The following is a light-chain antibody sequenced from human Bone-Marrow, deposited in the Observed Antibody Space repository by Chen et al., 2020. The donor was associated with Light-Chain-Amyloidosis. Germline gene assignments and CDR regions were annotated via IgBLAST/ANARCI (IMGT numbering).Light chain of an antibody. CDR1: ALPKQF. J-gene: IGLJ2*01. CDR3: QSADSGGIG. CDR2: KDS. V-gene: IGLV3-25*03. Sequence: SYELTQPPSVSVSPGQTARITCSGDALPKQFAFWYQQKPGQAPVLVIFKDSERPSGIPERFSGSSSGTTATLTVSGVQAEDEADYYCQSADSGGIGFGGGTTLTVL.